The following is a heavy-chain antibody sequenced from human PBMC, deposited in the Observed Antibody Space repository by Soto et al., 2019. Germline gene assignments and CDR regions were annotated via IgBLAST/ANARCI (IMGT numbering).Heavy chain of an antibody. CDR3: AIQAGLDV. CDR2: ITSSGSDM. J-gene: IGHJ6*02. CDR1: GLPFSSHT. Sequence: EVQLVESGGGLVKPGGSLRLSCAASGLPFSSHTMNWVRQAPGMGLEWVSSITSSGSDMYYADSVKGRFNISRDNAKNSLYLQMNSLRAEDTAVYYCAIQAGLDVWGQGTTVTVSS. V-gene: IGHV3-21*02. D-gene: IGHD1-1*01.